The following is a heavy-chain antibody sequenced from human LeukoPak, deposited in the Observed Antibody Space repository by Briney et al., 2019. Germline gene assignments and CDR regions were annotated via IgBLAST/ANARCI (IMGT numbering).Heavy chain of an antibody. CDR2: IYQSGST. CDR3: ARQGSPTYYYYHMDV. J-gene: IGHJ6*03. CDR1: GYSIRNGYN. V-gene: IGHV4-38-2*02. D-gene: IGHD6-13*01. Sequence: SETLSLTCTVSGYSIRNGYNWGWIRLSPGKGLEWLGSIYQSGSTYDNPSLKSRVPLSIDTSKNQFSLKLTSVTPADTAAYYCARQGSPTYYYYHMDVWGKGTTVTVSS.